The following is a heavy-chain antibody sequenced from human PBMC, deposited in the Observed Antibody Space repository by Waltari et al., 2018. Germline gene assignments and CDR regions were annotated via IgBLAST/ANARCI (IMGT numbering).Heavy chain of an antibody. CDR1: GFSFSSYA. D-gene: IGHD2-2*01. CDR3: AKDRSSGTNFRRIDY. V-gene: IGHV3-23*01. J-gene: IGHJ4*02. Sequence: EVQLLESGGGLVQPEESLRLSCAASGFSFSSYAMSWVRQAPGKGLEWVSGICCSGVSTYSADCVKGRFTISRDNSKNTLYLQMNSRRDEDTAVYYCAKDRSSGTNFRRIDYWGQGTLVTVSS. CDR2: ICCSGVST.